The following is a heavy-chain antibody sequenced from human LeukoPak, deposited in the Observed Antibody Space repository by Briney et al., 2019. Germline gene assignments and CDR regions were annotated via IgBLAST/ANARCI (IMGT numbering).Heavy chain of an antibody. Sequence: PSETLSLTCTVSGGSISSYYWSWIRQPPGKELEWFGYIYTSGSTNYNPSLKSRVTISVDTSKNQFSLKLSSVTAADTAVYYCAREDVDTAMFGYWGQGTLVTVSS. CDR3: AREDVDTAMFGY. D-gene: IGHD5-18*01. CDR1: GGSISSYY. CDR2: IYTSGST. J-gene: IGHJ4*02. V-gene: IGHV4-4*09.